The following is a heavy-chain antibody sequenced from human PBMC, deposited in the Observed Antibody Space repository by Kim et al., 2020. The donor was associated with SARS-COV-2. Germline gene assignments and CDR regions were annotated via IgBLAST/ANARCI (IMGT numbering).Heavy chain of an antibody. CDR2: VHESGDNR. Sequence: GGSLRLSCAASGLAFSDYAFSWVRLAPGKGLEWVSAVHESGDNRYYADSVKGRFTISRDNSKNTLYLQMNSLRAEDTAVYYCAKLAYLSGTSYWGQGTLVTVSS. V-gene: IGHV3-23*01. CDR1: GLAFSDYA. CDR3: AKLAYLSGTSY. D-gene: IGHD6-25*01. J-gene: IGHJ4*02.